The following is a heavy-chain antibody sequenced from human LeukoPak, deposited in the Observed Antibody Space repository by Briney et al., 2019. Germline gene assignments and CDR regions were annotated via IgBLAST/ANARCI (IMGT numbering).Heavy chain of an antibody. Sequence: GGSLRLSCGASGFSVTDNYMSWVRQAPGEGLEWVSVLYTGGSSYYADSVKGRFTISRDNSKNTLYLQTNSLRAEDTAVYYCAKDFGSWCFDYWGQGTLVTVSS. V-gene: IGHV3-53*01. CDR2: LYTGGSS. D-gene: IGHD6-13*01. J-gene: IGHJ4*02. CDR1: GFSVTDNY. CDR3: AKDFGSWCFDY.